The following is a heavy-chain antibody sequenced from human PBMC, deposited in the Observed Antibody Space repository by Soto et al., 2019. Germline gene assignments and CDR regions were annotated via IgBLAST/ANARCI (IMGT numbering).Heavy chain of an antibody. CDR2: ISGGGSNT. V-gene: IGHV3-23*01. CDR1: GFIFSNYA. Sequence: EVQLLESGGGLVQPGGSLRLSCAASGFIFSNYAMSWVRQAPGKGLEWVSAISGGGSNTYYADSVKGRFTISRDNSKNTVYLQMNSLRADDTAVYYCAQADSSGWYAWAYWGQGTLVTVSS. CDR3: AQADSSGWYAWAY. J-gene: IGHJ4*02. D-gene: IGHD6-19*01.